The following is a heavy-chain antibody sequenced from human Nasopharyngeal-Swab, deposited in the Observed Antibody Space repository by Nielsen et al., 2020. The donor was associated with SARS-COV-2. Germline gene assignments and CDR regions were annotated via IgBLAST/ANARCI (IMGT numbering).Heavy chain of an antibody. CDR1: GGSFSGYY. J-gene: IGHJ4*02. V-gene: IGHV4-31*02. D-gene: IGHD3-22*01. CDR2: IYYSGST. CDR3: ARVGASGYYFDDY. Sequence: QTLALTRAVYGGSFSGYYWSWIRQHPGKGREWIGYIYYSGSTYYNPSLKSRVTISVDTSKNQFSLKLSSVTAADTAVYYCARVGASGYYFDDYWGQGTLVTVSS.